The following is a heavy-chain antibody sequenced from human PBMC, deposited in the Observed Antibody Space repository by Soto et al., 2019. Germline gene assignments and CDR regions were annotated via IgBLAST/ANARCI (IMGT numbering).Heavy chain of an antibody. CDR3: ARESGGATATLDYYYFYMDV. D-gene: IGHD5-12*01. CDR2: INPNGGVT. CDR1: GDSLNDYY. J-gene: IGHJ6*03. V-gene: IGHV1-2*02. Sequence: VQLVQSGAEVKKPGASVKVSCKTSGDSLNDYYIHWVRQAPGQGLEWMGWINPNGGVTKYAQKFRGRVTVTRDTSIRTVYMELSSLRSDDTAVYYCARESGGATATLDYYYFYMDVWGKGTTVTVSS.